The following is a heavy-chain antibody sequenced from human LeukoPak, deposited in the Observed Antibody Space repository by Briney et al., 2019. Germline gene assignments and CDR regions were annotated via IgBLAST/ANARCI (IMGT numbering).Heavy chain of an antibody. J-gene: IGHJ4*02. CDR2: ISGYSANT. D-gene: IGHD7-27*01. CDR1: GYTFSSHG. V-gene: IGHV1-18*01. CDR3: ARDSNWGLFDY. Sequence: ASVKVSCKTSGYTFSSHGISWVRQAPGQGLEWMGWISGYSANTKYVQKFQGRVTMTGDTSTGTAYMELRSLVSDDTATYYCARDSNWGLFDYWGQGTLVTVSS.